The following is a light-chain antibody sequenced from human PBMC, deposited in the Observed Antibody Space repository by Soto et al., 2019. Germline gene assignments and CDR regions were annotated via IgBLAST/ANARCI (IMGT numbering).Light chain of an antibody. CDR2: GTS. CDR1: QSVGSSC. J-gene: IGKJ1*01. CDR3: QQYTTSSWT. Sequence: EVVLTQSPGTLSLSPGERATLSCRASQSVGSSCLAWYQQKPGQAPRVLIYGTSSRATGIPDRFSGSGSGTDFTLTISRLEPEDFAVYYCQQYTTSSWTFGQGTKVDIK. V-gene: IGKV3-20*01.